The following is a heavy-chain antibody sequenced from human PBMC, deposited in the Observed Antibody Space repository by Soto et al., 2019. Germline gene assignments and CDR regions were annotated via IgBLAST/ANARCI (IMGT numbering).Heavy chain of an antibody. V-gene: IGHV3-7*01. CDR1: GFTFSSYW. Sequence: EVQLVESGGGLVQPGGSLRLSCAASGFTFSSYWMSWVRQAPGKGLEWVANIKQDGSEKYYVDSVKGRFTISRDNANNSLYLQRNSLRAEDTAVYYCASGLGGRGYCSGGSCYEGYWGQGTLVTVSS. D-gene: IGHD2-15*01. CDR2: IKQDGSEK. J-gene: IGHJ4*02. CDR3: ASGLGGRGYCSGGSCYEGY.